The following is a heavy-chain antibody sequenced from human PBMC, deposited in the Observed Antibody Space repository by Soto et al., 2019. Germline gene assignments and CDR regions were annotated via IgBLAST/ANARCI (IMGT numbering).Heavy chain of an antibody. J-gene: IGHJ4*02. V-gene: IGHV3-23*01. Sequence: PGVSLRLSCTASGFTFSSYGMGWIRQAPGKGLQWVSTIRGDGGQTHYTDSVKGRFSISRDNSKNTVYLQMDSLRAEDTAMYFCARDVGLDSDDFFAYWGQGTQVTVSS. CDR1: GFTFSSYG. CDR3: ARDVGLDSDDFFAY. CDR2: IRGDGGQT. D-gene: IGHD3-9*01.